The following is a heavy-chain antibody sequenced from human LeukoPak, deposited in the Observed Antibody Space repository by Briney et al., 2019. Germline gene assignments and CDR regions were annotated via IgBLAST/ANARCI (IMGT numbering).Heavy chain of an antibody. CDR3: ARDVPFYCSGGSCYGNYFDY. CDR2: MYYSGST. D-gene: IGHD2-15*01. J-gene: IGHJ4*02. V-gene: IGHV4-61*01. Sequence: PSETLSLTCTVAGGSVSSGSYYWGWIRQPAGKGLEWIGEMYYSGSTNYNRSVKSRITISVDPSMHQFSLKLSSVTAADTAVYYCARDVPFYCSGGSCYGNYFDYWGQGTLVTVSS. CDR1: GGSVSSGSYY.